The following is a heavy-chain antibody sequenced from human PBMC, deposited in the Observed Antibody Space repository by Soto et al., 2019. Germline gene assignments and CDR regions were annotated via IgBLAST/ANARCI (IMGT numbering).Heavy chain of an antibody. CDR2: IYYSGST. Sequence: PSETLSLTCTVSGGSISSSSYYWGWIRQPPGKGLEWIGSIYYSGSTYYNPSLKSRVTISVDTSKNQFSLKLSSVTAADTAVYYCARHYGSGSSQYYYGMDVWGQGTTVTVS. CDR3: ARHYGSGSSQYYYGMDV. CDR1: GGSISSSSYY. J-gene: IGHJ6*02. D-gene: IGHD3-10*01. V-gene: IGHV4-39*01.